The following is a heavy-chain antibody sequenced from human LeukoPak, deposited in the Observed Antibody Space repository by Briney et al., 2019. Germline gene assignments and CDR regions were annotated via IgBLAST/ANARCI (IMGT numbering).Heavy chain of an antibody. V-gene: IGHV4-4*09. Sequence: SETLSLTCTVSGGSISSYYWSWIRQPPGKGVEWIGYIYTSGSTNYNPSIKSRITISVDTSKNHFTLKLSSVTAADTAVYYCARRRQIYWFDPWGQGTLVTVSS. J-gene: IGHJ5*02. D-gene: IGHD5-12*01. CDR3: ARRRQIYWFDP. CDR2: IYTSGST. CDR1: GGSISSYY.